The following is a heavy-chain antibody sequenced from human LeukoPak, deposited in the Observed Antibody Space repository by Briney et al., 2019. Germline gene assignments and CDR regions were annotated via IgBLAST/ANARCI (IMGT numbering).Heavy chain of an antibody. D-gene: IGHD3-10*01. CDR3: ARIMVRGVTHAFDI. CDR2: IDWDDDK. V-gene: IGHV2-70*01. Sequence: SGPTLVHPTPPLTLTCTFSGFSLSTSGMCVSWIRQPPGKALEWLALIDWDDDKYYITSLKTRLTISKDTSKNQVVLTMTNMDPVDTATYYCARIMVRGVTHAFDIWGQGTMVTVSS. CDR1: GFSLSTSGMC. J-gene: IGHJ3*02.